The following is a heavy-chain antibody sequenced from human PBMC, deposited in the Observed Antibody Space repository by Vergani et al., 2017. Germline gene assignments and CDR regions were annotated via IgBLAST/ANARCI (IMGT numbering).Heavy chain of an antibody. D-gene: IGHD6-19*01. CDR1: GYTFTSYA. CDR2: INAGNGNT. Sequence: QVQLVQSGAEVKKPGASVKVSCKASGYTFTSYAMHWVRQAPGQRLEWMGWINAGNGNTKYSQKFQGRVTINRDTSASTAYMELSSLRSEDTAVYYCAGDGVAVAGTLVYYYYYGMDVWGQGTTVTVSS. V-gene: IGHV1-3*01. J-gene: IGHJ6*02. CDR3: AGDGVAVAGTLVYYYYYGMDV.